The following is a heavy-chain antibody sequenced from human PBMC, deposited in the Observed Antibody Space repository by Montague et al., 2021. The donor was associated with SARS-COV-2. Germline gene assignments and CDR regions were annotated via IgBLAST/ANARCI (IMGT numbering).Heavy chain of an antibody. CDR2: MHFTGKT. Sequence: SETLSLTCSVSGDSITNHYWSWIRQPAGKGLEWIGRMHFTGKTNFSPFFSSRLTMSADTSKNRFSLKLTSVTAADTAIYFCARDRFDFGAGRQGKIDFWGQGTLVTVSS. V-gene: IGHV4-4*07. J-gene: IGHJ4*02. CDR3: ARDRFDFGAGRQGKIDF. D-gene: IGHD3-10*01. CDR1: GDSITNHY.